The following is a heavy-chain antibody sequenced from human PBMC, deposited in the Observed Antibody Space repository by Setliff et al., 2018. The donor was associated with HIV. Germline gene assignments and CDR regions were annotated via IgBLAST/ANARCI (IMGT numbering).Heavy chain of an antibody. CDR3: AKHPRYYDSGSRYFDY. CDR2: ILRGISDT. V-gene: IGHV3-23*03. D-gene: IGHD3-10*01. CDR1: GFSFSTYD. Sequence: GGSLRLSCAASGFSFSTYDMSWVRQAPGKGLEWVSVILRGISDTYYADSVKGRFTVSRDNSKNTLYLQMNSLRVEDTAVYYCAKHPRYYDSGSRYFDYWGQGTLVTVSS. J-gene: IGHJ4*02.